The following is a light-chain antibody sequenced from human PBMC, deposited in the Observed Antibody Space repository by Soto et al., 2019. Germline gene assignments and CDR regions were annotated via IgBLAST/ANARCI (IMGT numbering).Light chain of an antibody. J-gene: IGKJ4*01. CDR2: AAS. Sequence: EIVLTQSPGTLSLSPGDRATLSCRASRSVSGNYLAWYQQKPGQAPRVLIYAASSRATGIPDRFSGSGSGTDFTLTISRLEPEDFAVYYCLQRSDWPLTFGGGTKWIS. CDR1: RSVSGNY. V-gene: IGKV3D-20*02. CDR3: LQRSDWPLT.